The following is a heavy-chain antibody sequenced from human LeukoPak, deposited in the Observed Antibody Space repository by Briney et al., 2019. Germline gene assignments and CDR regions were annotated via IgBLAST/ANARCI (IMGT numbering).Heavy chain of an antibody. Sequence: GRSLRLSCAASGFTFSSYGIHWVRQAPGKGLEWVAVVSYDGSNKYYADSVKGRFTISRDNSKNTLHLQMSSLRAEDTAVSYCAKDSGGYTYIFDHWGQGTLVTVSS. J-gene: IGHJ4*02. D-gene: IGHD5-18*01. CDR1: GFTFSSYG. CDR2: VSYDGSNK. CDR3: AKDSGGYTYIFDH. V-gene: IGHV3-30*18.